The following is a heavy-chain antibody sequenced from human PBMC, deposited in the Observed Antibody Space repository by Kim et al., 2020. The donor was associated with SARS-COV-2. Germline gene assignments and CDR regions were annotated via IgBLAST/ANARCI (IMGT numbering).Heavy chain of an antibody. D-gene: IGHD2-2*01. CDR2: INHSGST. CDR1: GGSLSGYY. V-gene: IGHV4-34*01. CDR3: ARGSIVVVPAAAYYYYYM. Sequence: SESLSLTCAVYGGSLSGYYWSWVRQPPGKGLEWIGEINHSGSTNYNPSLKNRVTISVDTSKNPFSLKLSSVTAADKAVYYCARGSIVVVPAAAYYYYYM. J-gene: IGHJ6*03.